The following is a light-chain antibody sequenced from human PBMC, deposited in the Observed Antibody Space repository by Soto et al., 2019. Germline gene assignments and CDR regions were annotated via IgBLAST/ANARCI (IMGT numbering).Light chain of an antibody. V-gene: IGKV3-20*01. J-gene: IGKJ2*01. CDR2: GAS. CDR3: QQYGSLPPYT. Sequence: DIVLTQSPGTLYLSTGERATLSCRASQSITSNNLAWYQQKPGQAPRLLIYGASSRATVVPDRFSGSGSGTDFTLTISRLEPEDFAVYHCQQYGSLPPYTFGQGTKLEIK. CDR1: QSITSNN.